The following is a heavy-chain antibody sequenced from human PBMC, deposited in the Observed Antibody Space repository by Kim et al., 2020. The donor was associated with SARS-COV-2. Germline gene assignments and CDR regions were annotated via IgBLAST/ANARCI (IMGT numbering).Heavy chain of an antibody. CDR1: GGSISSYY. CDR2: IYYSGST. Sequence: SETLSLTCTVSGGSISSYYWSWIRQPPGKGLEWIGYIYYSGSTNYNPSLKSRVTISVDTSKNQFSLKLSSVTAADTAVYYCARAPRRYCSGGSCHGWFDPWGQGTLVTVSS. D-gene: IGHD2-15*01. CDR3: ARAPRRYCSGGSCHGWFDP. V-gene: IGHV4-59*01. J-gene: IGHJ5*02.